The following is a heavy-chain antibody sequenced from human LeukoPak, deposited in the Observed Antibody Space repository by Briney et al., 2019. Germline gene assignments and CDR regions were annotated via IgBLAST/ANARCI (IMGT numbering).Heavy chain of an antibody. D-gene: IGHD1-1*01. J-gene: IGHJ4*02. CDR3: ARGTLKTLGFEC. CDR1: GYIFTNYY. CDR2: INPDSGGT. V-gene: IGHV1-2*02. Sequence: ASVKVSCKASGYIFTNYYMHWVRQAPGQGREWMGWINPDSGGTNYAQKFQGRVTMNKDTSISTAHMDLNRLTSDDTAVYSCARGTLKTLGFECWGQGTLVTVSS.